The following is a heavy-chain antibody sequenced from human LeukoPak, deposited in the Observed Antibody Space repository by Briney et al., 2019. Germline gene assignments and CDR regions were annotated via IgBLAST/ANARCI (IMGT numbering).Heavy chain of an antibody. Sequence: GGSLRLSCAASGFTFSNAWMSWVRQAPGKGLEWVSVIYSGGSTYYADSVKGRFTISRDNSKNTLYLQMNSLRAEDTAVYYCAREGIVVVPAAIGDGSPYHSYFYMDVWGKGTTVTVSS. CDR3: AREGIVVVPAAIGDGSPYHSYFYMDV. CDR2: IYSGGST. D-gene: IGHD2-2*01. J-gene: IGHJ6*03. V-gene: IGHV3-53*01. CDR1: GFTFSNAW.